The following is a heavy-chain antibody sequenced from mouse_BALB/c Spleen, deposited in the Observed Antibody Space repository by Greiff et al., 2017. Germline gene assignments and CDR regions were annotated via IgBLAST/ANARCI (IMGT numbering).Heavy chain of an antibody. CDR2: IDPENGDT. J-gene: IGHJ2*01. CDR3: NARYDYPYY. CDR1: GFNIKDYY. Sequence: VQLKQSGAELVRSGASVKLSCTASGFNIKDYYMHWVKQRPEQGLEWIGWIDPENGDTEYAPKFQGKATMTADTSSNTAYLQLSSLTSEDTAVYYCNARYDYPYYWGQGTTLTVSS. V-gene: IGHV14-4*02. D-gene: IGHD2-4*01.